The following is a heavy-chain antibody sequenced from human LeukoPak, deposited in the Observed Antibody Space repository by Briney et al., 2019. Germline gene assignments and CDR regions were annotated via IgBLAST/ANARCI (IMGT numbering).Heavy chain of an antibody. V-gene: IGHV1-2*02. CDR2: IDPNNGGT. CDR3: GRPCGRWFGELLWYFDL. CDR1: GCGFTAYY. Sequence: AGVTVSFTGAGCGFTAYYIHWVRQAPGQGKGWMGGIDPNNGGTNYAQRFQERGTITRNTTITKAYMEQRRRRYDDTAVYYFGRPCGRWFGELLWYFDLWGRGTLVTVSS. D-gene: IGHD3-10*01. J-gene: IGHJ2*01.